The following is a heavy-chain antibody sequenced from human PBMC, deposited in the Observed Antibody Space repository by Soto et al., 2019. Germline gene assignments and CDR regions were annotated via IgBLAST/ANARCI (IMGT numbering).Heavy chain of an antibody. D-gene: IGHD2-15*01. CDR1: GYTFTSYA. CDR3: VRGAVVVAATFFIGWFDP. J-gene: IGHJ5*02. V-gene: IGHV1-3*01. CDR2: INAGNGNT. Sequence: QVQLVQSGAEVKKPGASVKVSCKASGYTFTSYAMHWVRHAPAQRLEWMGWINAGNGNTKYSQKFQGRVTITRDTCASTAYMELSSLRSEVTAVYYSVRGAVVVAATFFIGWFDPWGQGTLVTVSS.